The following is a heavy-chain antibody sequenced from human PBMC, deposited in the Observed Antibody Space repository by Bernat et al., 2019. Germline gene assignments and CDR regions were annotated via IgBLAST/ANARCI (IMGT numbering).Heavy chain of an antibody. CDR2: ISYDGSNK. J-gene: IGHJ4*02. CDR1: GFTFSSYA. D-gene: IGHD3-3*01. V-gene: IGHV3-30*01. CDR3: ARDGGGAWDFWSGNFDY. Sequence: QVQLVESGGGVVQPGRSLRLSCAASGFTFSSYAMHWVRQAPGKGLEWVAVISYDGSNKYYADSVKGRFTISRDNSKNTLYLQMNSLRAEDTAVYYCARDGGGAWDFWSGNFDYWGQGTLVTVSS.